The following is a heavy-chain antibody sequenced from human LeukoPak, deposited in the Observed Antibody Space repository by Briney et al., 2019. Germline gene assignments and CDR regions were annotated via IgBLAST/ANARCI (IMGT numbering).Heavy chain of an antibody. V-gene: IGHV4-59*01. CDR1: GGSISSYY. J-gene: IGHJ5*02. Sequence: SETLSLTCTVSGGSISSYYWSWIRQPPGKGLEWIGYIYYSGSTNYNPSLKCRVTISVDTSKNQFSLKLSSVTAADTAVYYCARVYSSGWYSHWFDPWGQGTLVTVSS. D-gene: IGHD6-19*01. CDR2: IYYSGST. CDR3: ARVYSSGWYSHWFDP.